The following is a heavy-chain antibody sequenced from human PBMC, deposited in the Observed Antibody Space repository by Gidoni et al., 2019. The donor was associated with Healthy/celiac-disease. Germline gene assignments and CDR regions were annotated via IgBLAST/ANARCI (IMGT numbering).Heavy chain of an antibody. CDR1: GFTFSSYS. CDR2: ISSSSSTI. Sequence: EVQLVESGGGLVQPGGSLRLSCAASGFTFSSYSMTWVRQAPGKGLEWVSYISSSSSTIYYADSVKGRFTISRDNAKNSLYLQMNSLRAEDTAVYYCARERGYDFWSGYPVDAFDIWGQGTMVTVSS. D-gene: IGHD3-3*01. J-gene: IGHJ3*02. CDR3: ARERGYDFWSGYPVDAFDI. V-gene: IGHV3-48*01.